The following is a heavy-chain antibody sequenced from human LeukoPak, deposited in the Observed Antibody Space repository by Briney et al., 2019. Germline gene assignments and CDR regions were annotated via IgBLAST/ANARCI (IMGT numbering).Heavy chain of an antibody. CDR2: ISAYNGNT. V-gene: IGHV1-18*01. CDR1: GGTFSSYA. J-gene: IGHJ6*02. CDR3: ARDQIQPYYYYGMDV. Sequence: GSSVKVSCKASGGTFSSYAISWVRQAPGQGLEWMGWISAYNGNTNYAQKLQGRVTMTTDTSTSTAYMELRSLRSDDTAVYYCARDQIQPYYYYGMDVWGQGTTVTVSS. D-gene: IGHD2-2*01.